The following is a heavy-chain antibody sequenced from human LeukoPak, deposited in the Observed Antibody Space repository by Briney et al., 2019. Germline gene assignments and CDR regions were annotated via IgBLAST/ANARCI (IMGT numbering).Heavy chain of an antibody. CDR2: MQSTGNS. V-gene: IGHV4-59*01. J-gene: IGHJ4*02. CDR3: ARDKQHSYGRYFDH. Sequence: SETLSLTCTVSAGSISTNHWNWIRKSPEKGLEWIGYMQSTGNSNYNPSFKSRVTISVDMSRNQIVLYLSSVTAADTAVYFCARDKQHSYGRYFDHWGQGILVTVSS. D-gene: IGHD5-18*01. CDR1: AGSISTNH.